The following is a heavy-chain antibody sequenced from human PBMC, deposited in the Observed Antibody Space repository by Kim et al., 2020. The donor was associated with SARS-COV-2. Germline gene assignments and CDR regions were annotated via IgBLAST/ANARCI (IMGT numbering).Heavy chain of an antibody. CDR2: LSNIGST. CDR3: ADGGGGAGAY. CDR1: GASISSSY. V-gene: IGHV4-59*13. D-gene: IGHD3-16*01. Sequence: SETLSLTCSVSGASISSSYWSWIRQPPGKGLEWIGYLSNIGSTHYSPSLKSRVTILLDTSKNQFSLRLSSVTAADTAFYYCADGGGGAGAYWGQGPLVAV. J-gene: IGHJ4*02.